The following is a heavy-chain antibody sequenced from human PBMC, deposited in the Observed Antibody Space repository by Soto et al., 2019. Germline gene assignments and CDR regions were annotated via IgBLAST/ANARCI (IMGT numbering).Heavy chain of an antibody. CDR2: INGRTGDT. CDR1: GYSFTYYA. D-gene: IGHD3-10*01. Sequence: QVQLVQSGAEMTKPGASVRVSCKTSGYSFTYYALHWVRQAPGQRPEWMGWINGRTGDTKYSRKFQGRVTFTRDTSASAAYLDLSSLISEDTAVYYWARGLWFGEFHFDYWGQGSPVTVSS. V-gene: IGHV1-3*01. CDR3: ARGLWFGEFHFDY. J-gene: IGHJ4*02.